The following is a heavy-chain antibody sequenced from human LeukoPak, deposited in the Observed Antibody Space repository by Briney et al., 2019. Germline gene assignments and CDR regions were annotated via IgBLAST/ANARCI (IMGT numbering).Heavy chain of an antibody. CDR1: SLSFSGYY. J-gene: IGHJ5*02. Sequence: PSETLSLTCAVYSLSFSGYYWSWIRQPPGKGLEWIGEVSHRGSTNYNPPLKSLVTISVDTSKNQFSLKLSSVPAAATAVYYCARNSRRRLLDRGGWFDPWGQGTLVTVSS. V-gene: IGHV4-34*01. D-gene: IGHD2/OR15-2a*01. CDR3: ARNSRRRLLDRGGWFDP. CDR2: VSHRGST.